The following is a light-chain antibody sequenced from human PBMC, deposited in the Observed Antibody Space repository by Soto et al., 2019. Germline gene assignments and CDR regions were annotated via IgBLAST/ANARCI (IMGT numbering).Light chain of an antibody. CDR3: TSYAGSSIPVV. CDR2: EVT. Sequence: QSALTQPPSASGSPGQSVTISCTGASSDVGGYNFVSWYQQHPGKAPKLMIYEVTKRPSGVPNRFSGSKSGNTASLTVSGLQAEDEADYYCTSYAGSSIPVVFGGGTKRTVL. CDR1: SSDVGGYNF. V-gene: IGLV2-8*01. J-gene: IGLJ2*01.